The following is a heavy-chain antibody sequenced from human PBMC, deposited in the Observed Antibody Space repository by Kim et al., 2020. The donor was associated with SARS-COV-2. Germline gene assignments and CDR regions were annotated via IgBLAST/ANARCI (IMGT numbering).Heavy chain of an antibody. Sequence: GGSLRLSCAASGFTFNSYAMSWVRQAPGKGLEWVSGIRGSGDRTSYADSVKGRFTISRDNSRNTLYLQMDSLRAEATAVYYCAKVSSGSSGWFEYFHHWGQGTLVTVSS. CDR2: IRGSGDRT. CDR3: AKVSSGSSGWFEYFHH. CDR1: GFTFNSYA. J-gene: IGHJ1*01. V-gene: IGHV3-23*01. D-gene: IGHD6-19*01.